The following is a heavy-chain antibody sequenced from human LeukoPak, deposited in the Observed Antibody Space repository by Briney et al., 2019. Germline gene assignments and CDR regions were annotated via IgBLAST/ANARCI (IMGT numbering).Heavy chain of an antibody. Sequence: GGSLRLSCAVSGFTFSSYGMHWVRQAPGKGLEWVAVMSYDGSNKYYADSVKGRFTISRDNSKNTLYLQMSSLRAEDTAVYYCAKDLYYGPGSRRLNGMDVWGQGTTVTVSS. CDR2: MSYDGSNK. CDR1: GFTFSSYG. D-gene: IGHD3-10*01. V-gene: IGHV3-30*18. J-gene: IGHJ6*02. CDR3: AKDLYYGPGSRRLNGMDV.